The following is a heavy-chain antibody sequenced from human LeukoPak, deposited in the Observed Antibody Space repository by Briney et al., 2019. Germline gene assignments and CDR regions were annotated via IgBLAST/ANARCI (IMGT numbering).Heavy chain of an antibody. Sequence: GGSLRLSCAASGFTFSNNWMSWVRQAPGKGLEWVANIKQDGSEKYYVDSVKGRFTISRDNAKNSLCLQMNSLRAEDTAVYYCARFIVVVVAATDAFDIWGQGTMVTVSS. CDR2: IKQDGSEK. J-gene: IGHJ3*02. CDR3: ARFIVVVVAATDAFDI. V-gene: IGHV3-7*01. CDR1: GFTFSNNW. D-gene: IGHD2-15*01.